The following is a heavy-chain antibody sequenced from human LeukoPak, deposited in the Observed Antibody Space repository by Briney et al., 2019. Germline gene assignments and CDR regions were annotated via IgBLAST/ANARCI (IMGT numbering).Heavy chain of an antibody. V-gene: IGHV1-46*01. CDR1: GYTFTSYY. J-gene: IGHJ3*02. CDR2: INPSGGST. Sequence: GASVKVSCKASGYTFTSYYMHWVRQAPGQGLEWMGIINPSGGSTSYAQKFQGRVTMTRDMSTSTVYMELSSLRSEDTAVYYCVGGSYPYAFDIWGQGTMVTVSS. CDR3: VGGSYPYAFDI. D-gene: IGHD1-26*01.